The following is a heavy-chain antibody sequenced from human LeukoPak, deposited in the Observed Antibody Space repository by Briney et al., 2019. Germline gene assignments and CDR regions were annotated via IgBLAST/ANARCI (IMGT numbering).Heavy chain of an antibody. CDR1: GGTFTSYG. CDR2: ISAYNGNT. CDR3: ARDSNPRYCSGGSCYPLDY. V-gene: IGHV1-18*01. D-gene: IGHD2-15*01. Sequence: ASVKVSCKASGGTFTSYGISWVRQAPGQGLEWMGWISAYNGNTNYAQKLQGRVTMATDTSTSTAYMELRSLRSDDTAVYYCARDSNPRYCSGGSCYPLDYWGQGTLVTVSS. J-gene: IGHJ4*02.